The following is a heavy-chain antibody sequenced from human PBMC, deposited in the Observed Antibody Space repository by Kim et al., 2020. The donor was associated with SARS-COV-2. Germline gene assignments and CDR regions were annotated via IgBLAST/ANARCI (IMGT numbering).Heavy chain of an antibody. Sequence: GGSLRLSCAASGFTFSSYSLSGVLHAPGKGLELVYVIYSGGSSPSYAASVKGRFTISRDNSKTTLYLQMNSLRAEDTAVYYCAKGLYYDYVWGSLGYWGQGSMVTVSS. CDR2: IYSGGSSP. V-gene: IGHV3-23*03. D-gene: IGHD3-16*01. J-gene: IGHJ4*02. CDR1: GFTFSSYS. CDR3: AKGLYYDYVWGSLGY.